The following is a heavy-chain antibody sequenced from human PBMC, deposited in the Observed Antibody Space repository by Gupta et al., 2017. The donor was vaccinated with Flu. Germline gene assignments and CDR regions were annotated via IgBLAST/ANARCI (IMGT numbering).Heavy chain of an antibody. CDR1: GFTFSIYC. CDR3: ARERGEYSSSSNYYYYGMDV. Sequence: QVQLVESGGGVVQPGRSLRLSCAASGFTFSIYCMHWVRQAPVKGLEWVAVIWYDGSNKYYADSVKGRFTISRDNSKNTLYLQMNSLRAEDTAVYYCARERGEYSSSSNYYYYGMDVWGQGTTVTGSS. V-gene: IGHV3-33*01. J-gene: IGHJ6*02. CDR2: IWYDGSNK. D-gene: IGHD6-6*01.